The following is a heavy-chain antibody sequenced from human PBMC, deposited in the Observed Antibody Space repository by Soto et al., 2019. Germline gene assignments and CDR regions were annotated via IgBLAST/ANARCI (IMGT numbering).Heavy chain of an antibody. CDR1: GYTFTSYD. CDR2: MNPNSGNT. V-gene: IGHV1-8*01. CDR3: ASLGPAAHYYYYMEV. Sequence: ASVKVSCKASGYTFTSYDINWVRQATGQGLEWMGWMNPNSGNTGYAQKFQGRVTMTRNTSISTAYMELSSLRSEDTAVYYCASLGPAAHYYYYMEVWGKGTTVPVSS. J-gene: IGHJ6*03. D-gene: IGHD2-2*01.